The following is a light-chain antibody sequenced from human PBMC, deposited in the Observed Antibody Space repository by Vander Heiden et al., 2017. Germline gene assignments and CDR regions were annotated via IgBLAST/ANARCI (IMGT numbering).Light chain of an antibody. CDR3: QQNDSTPKLT. CDR1: QSISSY. Sequence: DIQMTQSPSSLSASVGDRVTITCRASQSISSYLNWYQQKPGKAPKLLIYAASSLQSGVPSRFSGSGYGTDFTLTISSLQPEDFAAYYCQQNDSTPKLTFGGGTKVEIK. CDR2: AAS. J-gene: IGKJ4*01. V-gene: IGKV1-39*01.